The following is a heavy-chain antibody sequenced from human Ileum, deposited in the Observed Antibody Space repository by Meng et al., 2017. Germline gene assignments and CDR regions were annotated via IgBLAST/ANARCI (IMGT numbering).Heavy chain of an antibody. CDR1: CGSVSRAGYQ. CDR2: AST. J-gene: IGHJ4*02. Sequence: VQLEESGPGLVRPSETLSRICTVSCGSVSRAGYQWGWIRQPPGKGLEWIGYASTNYNPSLKSRVTISLDTSRNQFSLSLSSVTAADTAVYYCARDHMGSLDYWGQGILVTVSS. D-gene: IGHD1-26*01. V-gene: IGHV4-61*08. CDR3: ARDHMGSLDY.